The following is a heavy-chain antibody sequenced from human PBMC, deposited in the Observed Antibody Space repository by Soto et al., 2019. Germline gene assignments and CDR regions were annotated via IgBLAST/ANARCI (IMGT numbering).Heavy chain of an antibody. CDR3: AKAGGVYYYYYMDV. V-gene: IGHV1-3*01. J-gene: IGHJ6*03. CDR2: INAGNGNT. CDR1: GYTFTSYA. Sequence: ASVKVSCKASGYTFTSYAMHWVRQAPGQRLEWMGWINAGNGNTKYSQKFQGRVTITRDTSASTAYMELNSLRAEDTAVYYCAKAGGVYYYYYMDVWGKGTTVTVSS. D-gene: IGHD3-10*01.